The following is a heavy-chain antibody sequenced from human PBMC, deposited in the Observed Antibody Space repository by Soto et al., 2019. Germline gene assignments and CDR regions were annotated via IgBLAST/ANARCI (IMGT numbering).Heavy chain of an antibody. V-gene: IGHV1-46*01. Sequence: ASVKVSCKAIGYSFTRHYMHWVRQAPGQGLEWMGTIFPGGVNIAYAQKFEDRVTMTKDTTTSTVYMELNSLTSEDTAVYYCARDEKKLRYFDWTRYYYYGMDVWGQGTTVTVS. J-gene: IGHJ6*02. CDR3: ARDEKKLRYFDWTRYYYYGMDV. D-gene: IGHD3-9*01. CDR2: IFPGGVNI. CDR1: GYSFTRHY.